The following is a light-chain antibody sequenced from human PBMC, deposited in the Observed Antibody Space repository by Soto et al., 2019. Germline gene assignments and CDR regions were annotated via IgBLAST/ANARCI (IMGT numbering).Light chain of an antibody. CDR2: AAS. V-gene: IGKV1-39*01. CDR1: QSISSY. CDR3: QQYNSYPLT. J-gene: IGKJ4*01. Sequence: DIQMTQSPSSLSASVGDRVTITCLASQSISSYLNWYQQKPGKAPKLLIYAASSLQSGVPSRFSGSGSGTDFTLTISSLQPEDFATYYCQQYNSYPLTFGGGTKVDI.